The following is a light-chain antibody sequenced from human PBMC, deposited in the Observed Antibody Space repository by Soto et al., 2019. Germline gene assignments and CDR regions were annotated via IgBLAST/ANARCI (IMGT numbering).Light chain of an antibody. CDR2: GNS. CDR3: QSYDSSRRV. V-gene: IGLV1-40*01. Sequence: VLTQPPSVSGAPGQRVTISCTGSSSNIGAGYDVHWYQQLPGTAPKLLIYGNSNRPSGVPDRFSGSKSGTSASLAITGLQAEDEADYYCQSYDSSRRVFGTGTKVTVL. CDR1: SSNIGAGYD. J-gene: IGLJ1*01.